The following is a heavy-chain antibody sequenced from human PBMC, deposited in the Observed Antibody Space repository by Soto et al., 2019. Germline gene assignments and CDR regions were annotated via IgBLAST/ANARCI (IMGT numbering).Heavy chain of an antibody. J-gene: IGHJ3*02. CDR2: IYYSGDT. CDR1: GDSMNSYY. CDR3: ARDRNKLWKNDAFDI. D-gene: IGHD3-3*01. V-gene: IGHV4-59*01. Sequence: QVPLQESGPGLVKPSETLSLTCSVSGDSMNSYYWSWIRQSPGKGMEWLGYIYYSGDTKYNPSLQSRISISIDTTRNHFSLRLTSMTAADTAVYYCARDRNKLWKNDAFDIWGQGTMVTVSS.